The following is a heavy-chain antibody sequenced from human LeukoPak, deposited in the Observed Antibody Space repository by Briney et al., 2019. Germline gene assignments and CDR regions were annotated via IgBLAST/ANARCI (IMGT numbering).Heavy chain of an antibody. V-gene: IGHV4-59*01. D-gene: IGHD2-15*01. Sequence: SETLSLTCTVSGVSINPYYWGWIRQPPGKGLEWIGYIFYNGNTNYNPSLRSRVTTSVDMSKNQFSLRLNSVTAADTAVYFCARGRQNCGGICRQRRFDYWGQGTLVTVSS. J-gene: IGHJ4*02. CDR3: ARGRQNCGGICRQRRFDY. CDR1: GVSINPYY. CDR2: IFYNGNT.